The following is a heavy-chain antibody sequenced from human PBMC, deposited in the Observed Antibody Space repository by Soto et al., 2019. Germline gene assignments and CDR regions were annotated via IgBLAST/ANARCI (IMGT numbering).Heavy chain of an antibody. CDR3: AKVKVRNYGDHFSAWFDP. J-gene: IGHJ5*02. V-gene: IGHV3-30*18. CDR2: ISYDGSNK. D-gene: IGHD4-17*01. Sequence: GGSLRLSCAASGFTFSSYGMHWVRQAPGKGLEWVAVISYDGSNKYYADSVKGRFTISRDNSKNTLYLQMNSLRAEDTAVYYCAKVKVRNYGDHFSAWFDPWGQGTLVTVSS. CDR1: GFTFSSYG.